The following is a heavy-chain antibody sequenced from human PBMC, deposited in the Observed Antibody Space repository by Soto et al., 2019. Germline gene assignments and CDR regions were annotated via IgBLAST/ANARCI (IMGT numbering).Heavy chain of an antibody. CDR3: ARDRTGTTQRWFDP. Sequence: SETLSLTCTVSGGSVSSSSYYWGWVRQPPGKGLEWIGCIYYSGSTYYNPSLKSRVTISVDTSKNQFSLKLSSVTAADTAVYYCARDRTGTTQRWFDPWGQGTLVTVSS. CDR2: IYYSGST. CDR1: GGSVSSSSYY. V-gene: IGHV4-39*02. J-gene: IGHJ5*02. D-gene: IGHD1-7*01.